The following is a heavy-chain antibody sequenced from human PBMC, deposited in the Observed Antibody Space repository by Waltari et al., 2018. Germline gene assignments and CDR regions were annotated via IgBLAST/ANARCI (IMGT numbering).Heavy chain of an antibody. J-gene: IGHJ4*02. Sequence: QVQLPESGPGLVKSSETLSLTCAVSGYSISSGYYWGWIRQPPGKGLEWIGTIYQSGSTYYNPSLKSRITISLDTSKNQFSRKLNSVTAADTAVYYCARHQVGGRDFEYWGQGTLVTVSS. CDR3: ARHQVGGRDFEY. CDR2: IYQSGST. V-gene: IGHV4-38-2*01. CDR1: GYSISSGYY. D-gene: IGHD1-26*01.